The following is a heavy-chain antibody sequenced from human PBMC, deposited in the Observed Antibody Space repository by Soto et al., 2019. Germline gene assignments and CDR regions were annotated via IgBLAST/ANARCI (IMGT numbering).Heavy chain of an antibody. CDR3: SRRGGGNYPYYFEY. CDR1: GESFSGYY. CDR2: IYYSGIT. D-gene: IGHD1-26*01. Sequence: PPETLSLTCAVFGESFSGYYWSWIRQPPGKGLEWIGEIYYSGITNYNPSLKSRITISVDTSKNQFSLKMSSVTAADTAVYYCSRRGGGNYPYYFEYWAQGTLVTVS. J-gene: IGHJ4*02. V-gene: IGHV4-34*01.